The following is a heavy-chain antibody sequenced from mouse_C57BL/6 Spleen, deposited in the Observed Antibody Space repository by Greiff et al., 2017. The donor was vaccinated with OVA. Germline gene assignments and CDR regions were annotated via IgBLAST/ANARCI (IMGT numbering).Heavy chain of an antibody. CDR3: ARKYYYGSSYGYAY. CDR1: GYTFTDYY. Sequence: VQLQHSGPELVKPGASVKIPCKASGYTFTDYYMDWVKQSHGKSLEWIGNINPNNGGTIYNQKFQGKATLPVDKSSSTAYMELRSLTSEDSAVYYCARKYYYGSSYGYAYWGQGTLVTVSA. J-gene: IGHJ3*01. D-gene: IGHD1-1*01. V-gene: IGHV1-18*01. CDR2: INPNNGGT.